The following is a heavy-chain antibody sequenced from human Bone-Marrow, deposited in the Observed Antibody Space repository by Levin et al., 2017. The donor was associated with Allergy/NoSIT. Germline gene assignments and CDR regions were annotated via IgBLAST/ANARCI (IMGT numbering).Heavy chain of an antibody. CDR3: ARGAVVRGVMIYYYYGMDG. CDR1: GGTFSSYA. J-gene: IGHJ6*02. CDR2: IIPIFGTA. Sequence: ASVKVSCKASGGTFSSYAISWVRQAPGQGLEWMGGIIPIFGTANYAQKFQGRVTITADKSTSTAFIALSSLRSEDTAVYYCARGAVVRGVMIYYYYGMDGWGQGTTVTVSS. V-gene: IGHV1-69*06. D-gene: IGHD3-10*01.